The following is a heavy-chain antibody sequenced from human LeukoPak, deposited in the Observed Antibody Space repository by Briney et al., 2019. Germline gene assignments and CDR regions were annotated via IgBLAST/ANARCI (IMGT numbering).Heavy chain of an antibody. D-gene: IGHD3-22*01. Sequence: GGSLRLSCAASGFTFSSYAMTWVRQAPGKGLEWVSAISGSGGSTYYADSVKGRFTISRDNSKNTLYLQMNSLRAEDTAVYYCAKSLYLITMIVVADYWGQGTLVTVSS. CDR2: ISGSGGST. V-gene: IGHV3-23*01. J-gene: IGHJ4*02. CDR1: GFTFSSYA. CDR3: AKSLYLITMIVVADY.